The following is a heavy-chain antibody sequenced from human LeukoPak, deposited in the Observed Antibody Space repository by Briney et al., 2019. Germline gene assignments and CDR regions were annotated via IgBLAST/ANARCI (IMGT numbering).Heavy chain of an antibody. Sequence: GGSLRLSCAASGFTFSSYGMHWVRQAPGKGLEWVAVIWYDGSNKYYADSVKGRFTISRDNSKNTLYLQMNGLRAEDTAVYYCARERGSSYTFDYWGQGTLVTVSS. CDR3: ARERGSSYTFDY. CDR1: GFTFSSYG. CDR2: IWYDGSNK. J-gene: IGHJ4*02. D-gene: IGHD6-6*01. V-gene: IGHV3-33*01.